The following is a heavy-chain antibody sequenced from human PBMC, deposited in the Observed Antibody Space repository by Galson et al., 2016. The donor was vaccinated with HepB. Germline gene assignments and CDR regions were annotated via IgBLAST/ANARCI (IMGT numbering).Heavy chain of an antibody. CDR1: GFTFSSYG. J-gene: IGHJ4*02. CDR3: AKSPHSYGISFDY. V-gene: IGHV3-9*01. Sequence: SLRLSCAASGFTFSSYGMHWVRQAPGKGLEWVSGINFNGGRRGYGDSVQGRLTISRDNAKNSLYLQMDSLRFEDTAFYYCAKSPHSYGISFDYWGQGALVTVSS. D-gene: IGHD5-18*01. CDR2: INFNGGRR.